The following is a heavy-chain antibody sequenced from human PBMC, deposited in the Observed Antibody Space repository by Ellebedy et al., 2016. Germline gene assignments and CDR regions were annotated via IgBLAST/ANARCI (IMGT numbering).Heavy chain of an antibody. CDR2: ISWDNAVI. CDR3: AKGTMDYFYH. CDR1: GFTFNDYA. Sequence: GRSLRLSXAGSGFTFNDYALHWVRQAPGKGLEWVSGISWDNAVIGYGGSVKGRFTISKDSAKNYLYLQMNSLRPEDTAFYYCAKGTMDYFYHWGQGTLVTVSS. D-gene: IGHD4/OR15-4a*01. V-gene: IGHV3-9*01. J-gene: IGHJ4*02.